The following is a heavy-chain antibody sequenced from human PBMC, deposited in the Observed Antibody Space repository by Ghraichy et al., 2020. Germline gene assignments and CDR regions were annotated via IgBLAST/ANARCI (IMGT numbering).Heavy chain of an antibody. V-gene: IGHV3-48*03. J-gene: IGHJ6*02. Sequence: GESLNISCAASGFTFSTYEMNWVRQAPGKGLEWVSYISSSGSTIYYEDSVKGRFTISRDSAKNSLYLQMNSLRAEDTAVYYCARDPEKEWLVYGGAGLSSGLDVGGQGTTVTVSS. D-gene: IGHD3-3*01. CDR2: ISSSGSTI. CDR3: ARDPEKEWLVYGGAGLSSGLDV. CDR1: GFTFSTYE.